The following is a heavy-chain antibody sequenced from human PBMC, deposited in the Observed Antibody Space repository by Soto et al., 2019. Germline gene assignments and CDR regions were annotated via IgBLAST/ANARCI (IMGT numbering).Heavy chain of an antibody. V-gene: IGHV4-59*01. J-gene: IGHJ6*02. Sequence: SETLSLTFTVSGGSISSYYWSWIRQPPGKGLEWIGYIYYSGSTNYNPSLKSRVTISVDTSKNQFSLKLSSVTAADTAVYYCARGDEYSSSDDYYYYGMDVWGQGTTVTVSS. CDR2: IYYSGST. D-gene: IGHD6-6*01. CDR3: ARGDEYSSSDDYYYYGMDV. CDR1: GGSISSYY.